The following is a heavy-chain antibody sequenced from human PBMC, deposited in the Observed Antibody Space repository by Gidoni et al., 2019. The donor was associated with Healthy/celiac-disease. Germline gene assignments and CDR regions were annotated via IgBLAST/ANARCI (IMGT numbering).Heavy chain of an antibody. V-gene: IGHV1-18*04. J-gene: IGHJ4*02. CDR1: GYTFTRYG. Sequence: QVQLVQSGAEVKKPGASVKVSCQASGYTFTRYGISWVRQAPGQGLEWMGWISAYNGNTNYAQKLQGRVTMTTDTSTSTAYMELRSLRSDDTAVYYCARDSSPPYSSGYPYYFDYWGQGTLVTVSS. CDR3: ARDSSPPYSSGYPYYFDY. D-gene: IGHD3-22*01. CDR2: ISAYNGNT.